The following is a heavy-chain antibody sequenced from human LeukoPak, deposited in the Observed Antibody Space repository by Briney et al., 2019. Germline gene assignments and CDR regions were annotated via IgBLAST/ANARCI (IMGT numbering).Heavy chain of an antibody. D-gene: IGHD6-13*01. V-gene: IGHV3-15*01. CDR1: GFTFSNAW. J-gene: IGHJ6*03. Sequence: PGGSLRLSCAASGFTFSNAWMSWVRQAPGKGLEWVGRIKSKTDGGTTDYAAPVKGRFTISRDDSKNTLYLQMNSLKTEDTAVYYCTTLFRIAAAGTNDYYYYYYMDVWGKGTTVTVSS. CDR3: TTLFRIAAAGTNDYYYYYYMDV. CDR2: IKSKTDGGTT.